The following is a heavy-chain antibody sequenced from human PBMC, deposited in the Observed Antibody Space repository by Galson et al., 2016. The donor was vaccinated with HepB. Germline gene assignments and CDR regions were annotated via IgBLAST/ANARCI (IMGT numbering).Heavy chain of an antibody. Sequence: SVKVSCKASGYLFSTYFIHWVRQAPGQGLEWMGLFNPSRGSTTYAQKLQGRVTMSGDTSTGTFYMEPSSLTSEDTAMYYCARRSAGGSEAFLDYWGQGTLVTVSS. CDR1: GYLFSTYF. CDR2: FNPSRGST. D-gene: IGHD6-19*01. CDR3: ARRSAGGSEAFLDY. V-gene: IGHV1-46*04. J-gene: IGHJ4*02.